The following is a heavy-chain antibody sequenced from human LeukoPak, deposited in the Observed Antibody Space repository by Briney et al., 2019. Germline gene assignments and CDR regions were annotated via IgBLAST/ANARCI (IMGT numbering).Heavy chain of an antibody. Sequence: GGSLRLSCAASGFTFSSYSMNWVRQAPGKGLEWVSSISSSSSYIYYADSVKGRFTISRDNAKNSLYLQMNSLRAEDTAVYYCARGLAVPAAIHYYFDYWGQGTLVTVSS. CDR2: ISSSSSYI. CDR1: GFTFSSYS. D-gene: IGHD2-2*01. V-gene: IGHV3-21*01. J-gene: IGHJ4*02. CDR3: ARGLAVPAAIHYYFDY.